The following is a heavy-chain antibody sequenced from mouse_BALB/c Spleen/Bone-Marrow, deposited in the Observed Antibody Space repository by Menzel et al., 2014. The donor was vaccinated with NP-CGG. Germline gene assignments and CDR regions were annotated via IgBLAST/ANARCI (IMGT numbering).Heavy chain of an antibody. Sequence: EVMLVESGGGLVQPGGSLKLSSAASGFTFSSYTVSWVRQTPEKRLEWVAYISNGGGSTYYPDTVKGRFTISRDNAKNTLYLQMSSLKSEDTAMYYCARQLGLRWAMDYWGQGTSVTVSS. CDR2: ISNGGGST. CDR3: ARQLGLRWAMDY. D-gene: IGHD3-1*01. V-gene: IGHV5-12-2*01. CDR1: GFTFSSYT. J-gene: IGHJ4*01.